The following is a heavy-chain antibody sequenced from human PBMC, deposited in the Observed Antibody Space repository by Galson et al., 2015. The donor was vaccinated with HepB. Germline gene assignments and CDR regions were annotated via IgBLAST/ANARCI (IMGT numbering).Heavy chain of an antibody. J-gene: IGHJ4*02. CDR1: GYTFTSYY. V-gene: IGHV1-46*03. Sequence: SVKVSCKASGYTFTSYYMHWVRQAPGQGLEWMGIINPSGGSTSYAQKFQGRVTMTRDTSTSTVYMELSSLRSEDTAVYYCARDFGGGTRESVLGFFDYWGQGTLVTVSS. CDR2: INPSGGST. D-gene: IGHD2-8*02. CDR3: ARDFGGGTRESVLGFFDY.